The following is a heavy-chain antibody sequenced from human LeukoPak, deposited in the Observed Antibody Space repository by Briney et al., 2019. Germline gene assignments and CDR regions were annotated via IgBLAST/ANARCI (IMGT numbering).Heavy chain of an antibody. Sequence: GGSLRLSCAASGFIFSSAWMSWIRQAPGKGLEWVSYFSSSGSTIYYADSVKGRFTISRDNAKNSLYLQMNSLRAEDTAVYYCARDRYYDILTGYRDAFDIWGQGTMVTVSS. D-gene: IGHD3-9*01. CDR2: FSSSGSTI. CDR1: GFIFSSAW. V-gene: IGHV3-11*01. CDR3: ARDRYYDILTGYRDAFDI. J-gene: IGHJ3*02.